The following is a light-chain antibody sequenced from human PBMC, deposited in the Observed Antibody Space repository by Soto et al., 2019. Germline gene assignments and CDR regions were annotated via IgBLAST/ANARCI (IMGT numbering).Light chain of an antibody. Sequence: EIVMTQSPATLSVSPGERATLSCRAGQSVSTNLAWYQQKPGQAPRLLIYGASTRATGIPARFSGSGSGTKFTLTISSLQSEDLAIYYCLQYDNWPPWTFGQGTKVEIK. J-gene: IGKJ1*01. CDR2: GAS. V-gene: IGKV3-15*01. CDR3: LQYDNWPPWT. CDR1: QSVSTN.